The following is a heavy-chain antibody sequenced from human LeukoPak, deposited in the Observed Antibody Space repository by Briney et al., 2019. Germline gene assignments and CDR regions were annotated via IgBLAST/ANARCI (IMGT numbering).Heavy chain of an antibody. CDR3: AKFGVSNGVPAAKGDAFDI. Sequence: PGGSLRLSCAASGFTFSSYAMSWVRQAPGMGLEWVSSISSSRSYIYYADSVKGRFTISRDNANNSLYLQMNSLRAEDMAVYYCAKFGVSNGVPAAKGDAFDIWGQGTMVTVSS. D-gene: IGHD2-2*01. V-gene: IGHV3-21*04. J-gene: IGHJ3*02. CDR1: GFTFSSYA. CDR2: ISSSRSYI.